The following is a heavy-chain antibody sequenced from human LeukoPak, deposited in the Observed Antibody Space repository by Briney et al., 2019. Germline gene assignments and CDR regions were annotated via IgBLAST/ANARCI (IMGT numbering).Heavy chain of an antibody. Sequence: GGSLRLSCAASGFTFSSYGMHWVRQAPGKGLEWVAVISYDGSNKYYADSVKGRFTISRDNSKNTLYLQMNSLRAEDTAVYYCAKDLIVVVEGGMFDYWGQGTLVTVSS. CDR3: AKDLIVVVEGGMFDY. V-gene: IGHV3-30*18. CDR1: GFTFSSYG. J-gene: IGHJ4*02. D-gene: IGHD3-22*01. CDR2: ISYDGSNK.